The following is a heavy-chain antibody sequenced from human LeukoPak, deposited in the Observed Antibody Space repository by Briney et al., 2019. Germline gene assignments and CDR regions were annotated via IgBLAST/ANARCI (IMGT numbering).Heavy chain of an antibody. CDR2: IYPGDSDT. V-gene: IGHV5-51*01. Sequence: GESLKISCRASGYTFTNFWIGWVRQMPGKGLEWMGIIYPGDSDTTYSPSFQGQVTISGDKSTSTAYLQWGSLKASDTAMYYCARRSLIVDPLTDSDVFGIWGQGTMVTVSS. CDR1: GYTFTNFW. CDR3: ARRSLIVDPLTDSDVFGI. J-gene: IGHJ3*02. D-gene: IGHD2-15*01.